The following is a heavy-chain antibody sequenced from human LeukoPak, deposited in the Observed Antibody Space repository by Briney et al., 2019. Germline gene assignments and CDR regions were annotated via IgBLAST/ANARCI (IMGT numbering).Heavy chain of an antibody. CDR3: ARDAYGDYVVDY. V-gene: IGHV3-74*01. J-gene: IGHJ4*02. Sequence: PGGSLRLSCAASGFTFSSYWMHWVRHAPGKGLVWVSRINSDGSSTRYADSVKGRFPISRDNAKNTLYLQMNSLRAEDTAVYYCARDAYGDYVVDYWGQGILVTVSS. CDR2: INSDGSST. CDR1: GFTFSSYW. D-gene: IGHD4-17*01.